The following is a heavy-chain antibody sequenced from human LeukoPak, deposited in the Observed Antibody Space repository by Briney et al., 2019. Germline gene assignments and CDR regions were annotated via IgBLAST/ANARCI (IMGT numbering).Heavy chain of an antibody. Sequence: SETLSLTCTVSSDSIFSSNWWSWVRQPPGKGLEWIGQIFHSGSTSYSPSLKSRVTISADKSKNQFSLKLSSVTAADTAGYYCARAPWAYGNYVHDFDIWGQGTMVTVSS. CDR1: SDSIFSSNW. CDR2: IFHSGST. CDR3: ARAPWAYGNYVHDFDI. V-gene: IGHV4-4*02. D-gene: IGHD4-11*01. J-gene: IGHJ3*02.